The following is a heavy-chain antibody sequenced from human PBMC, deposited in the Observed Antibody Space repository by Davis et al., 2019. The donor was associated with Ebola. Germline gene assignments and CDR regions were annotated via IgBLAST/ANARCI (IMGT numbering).Heavy chain of an antibody. CDR1: GYTFTSYG. CDR3: ARGSGSYYAFDY. CDR2: ISAYNGNT. V-gene: IGHV1-18*01. J-gene: IGHJ4*02. D-gene: IGHD1-26*01. Sequence: AASVKVSCKASGYTFTSYGISWVRQAPGQGLEWMGWISAYNGNTNYAQKFQGRVTITRDTSASTAYMELSSLRSEDTAVYYCARGSGSYYAFDYWGQGTLVTVSS.